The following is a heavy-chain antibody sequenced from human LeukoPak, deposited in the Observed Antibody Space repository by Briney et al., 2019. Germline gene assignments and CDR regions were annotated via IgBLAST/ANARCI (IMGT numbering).Heavy chain of an antibody. V-gene: IGHV1-69*01. CDR2: IIPIFGTA. J-gene: IGHJ6*02. Sequence: ASVKVSCKASGGTFISYAISWVRQAPGQGLEWMGGIIPIFGTANYAQKFQGRVTITADESTSTAYMELSSLRSEDTAVYYCARDPGGDSEPYYYYGMDVWGQGTTVTVSS. CDR1: GGTFISYA. CDR3: ARDPGGDSEPYYYYGMDV. D-gene: IGHD2-21*02.